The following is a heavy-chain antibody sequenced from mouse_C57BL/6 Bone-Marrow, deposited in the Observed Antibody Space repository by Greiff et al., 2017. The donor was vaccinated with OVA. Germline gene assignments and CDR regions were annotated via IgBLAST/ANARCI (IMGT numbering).Heavy chain of an antibody. V-gene: IGHV1-69*01. CDR2: IDPSDSYT. CDR3: ARRYYGSSPDY. D-gene: IGHD1-1*01. J-gene: IGHJ2*01. Sequence: QVQLQQPGAELVMPGASVKLSCKASGYTFTSYWMPWVKQRPGQGLEWIGEIDPSDSYTNYNQKFKGKSTLTVDKSSSTAYMQLSSLTSEDSAVYYCARRYYGSSPDYWGQGTTLTVSS. CDR1: GYTFTSYW.